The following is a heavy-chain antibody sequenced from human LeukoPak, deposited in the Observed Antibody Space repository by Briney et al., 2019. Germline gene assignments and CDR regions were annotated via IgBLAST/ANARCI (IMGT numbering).Heavy chain of an antibody. J-gene: IGHJ6*03. CDR1: RFTFSSYG. Sequence: PGGSLRLSCAASRFTFSSYGMHWVRQAPGKGLEWVAFIRYDGSNKYYADSVKGRFTISRDNSKNTLYLQMNSLRAEDTAVYYCAKGLGSSGYYHYYYYMDVWGKGTTVTVSS. CDR2: IRYDGSNK. V-gene: IGHV3-30*02. D-gene: IGHD3-22*01. CDR3: AKGLGSSGYYHYYYYMDV.